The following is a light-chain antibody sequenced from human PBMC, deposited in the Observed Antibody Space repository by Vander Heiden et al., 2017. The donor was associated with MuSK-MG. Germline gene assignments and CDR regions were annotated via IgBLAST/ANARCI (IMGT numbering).Light chain of an antibody. CDR3: SSDAGSSTLGV. J-gene: IGLJ2*01. Sequence: SALTQLASVSGSPGGPITIACTGTSSDVGSYNLVSWYQQHPGKAPKLMIYEGSKRPSGVANRFSGSKSGNTASLTIAGLQAEDEADYYCSSDAGSSTLGVFGGGTKLTVL. CDR2: EGS. V-gene: IGLV2-23*01. CDR1: SSDVGSYNL.